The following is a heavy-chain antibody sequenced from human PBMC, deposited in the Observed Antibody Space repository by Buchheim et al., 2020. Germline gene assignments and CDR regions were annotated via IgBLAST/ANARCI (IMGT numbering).Heavy chain of an antibody. V-gene: IGHV4-61*01. CDR2: IYYSGST. CDR1: GGSVSSGSYY. D-gene: IGHD2-15*01. Sequence: QVQLQESGPGLVKPSETLSLTCTVSGGSVSSGSYYWSWIRQPPGKGLEWIGYIYYSGSTNYNPSLKSRVTISVDTSKNQFSLKLSSVTAADTAVYYCARGDVSVVAATPSAYFDYWGQGTL. CDR3: ARGDVSVVAATPSAYFDY. J-gene: IGHJ4*02.